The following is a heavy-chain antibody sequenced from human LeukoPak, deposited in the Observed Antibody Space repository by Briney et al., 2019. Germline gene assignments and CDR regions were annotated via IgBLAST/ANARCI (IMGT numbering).Heavy chain of an antibody. V-gene: IGHV4-59*01. J-gene: IGHJ6*03. CDR1: GGSISSYY. CDR2: IYYSGST. CDR3: ARDPSKTTVTTAGASYYMDV. D-gene: IGHD4-17*01. Sequence: SETLSLTCTVPGGSISSYYWSWIRQPPGKGLEWIGYIYYSGSTNYNPSLKSRVTISVDTSKNQFSLKLSSVTAEDTAVYYCARDPSKTTVTTAGASYYMDVWGKGTTVTVSS.